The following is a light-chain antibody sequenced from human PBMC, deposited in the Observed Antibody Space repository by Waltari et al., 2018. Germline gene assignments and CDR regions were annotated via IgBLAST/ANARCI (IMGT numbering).Light chain of an antibody. J-gene: IGKJ1*01. CDR2: DTS. CDR3: QQYGGSPWT. V-gene: IGKV3-20*01. CDR1: QSISASY. Sequence: EIVLTQSPGTPSLSPGERTTLSCRASQSISASYFAWYQQKPGQAPRLLIYDTSRRVTGIPDRFSGSGSGTDFTLTINRLEPEDSAVYYCQQYGGSPWTFGQGTKVEIK.